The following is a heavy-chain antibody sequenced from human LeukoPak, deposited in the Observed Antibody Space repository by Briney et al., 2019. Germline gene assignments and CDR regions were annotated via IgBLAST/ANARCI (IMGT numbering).Heavy chain of an antibody. D-gene: IGHD4-17*01. CDR2: ISYIGST. CDR1: DDSFSSHY. V-gene: IGHV4-59*11. Sequence: SETLSLTCAVSDDSFSSHYWTWIRQPPGKGLESIGYISYIGSTNYNPSLKSRVTISIDTSKNQFSLQLTSVTAADTAVYYCARDLVTVTKGFDIWGQGTMVSVSS. CDR3: ARDLVTVTKGFDI. J-gene: IGHJ3*02.